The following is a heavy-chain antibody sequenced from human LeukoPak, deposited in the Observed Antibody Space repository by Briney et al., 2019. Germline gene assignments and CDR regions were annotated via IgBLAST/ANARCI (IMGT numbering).Heavy chain of an antibody. CDR2: IYPGGSDT. Sequence: GESLKISCKGSGYSFTSYWIGWVRQMPGKGLEWMGIIYPGGSDTRYSPSFQGQVTISADKSISTAYLQWSSLKASDTATYYCARLIMVRGASDYYYYYMDVWGKGTTVTVSS. J-gene: IGHJ6*03. D-gene: IGHD3-10*01. CDR1: GYSFTSYW. CDR3: ARLIMVRGASDYYYYYMDV. V-gene: IGHV5-51*01.